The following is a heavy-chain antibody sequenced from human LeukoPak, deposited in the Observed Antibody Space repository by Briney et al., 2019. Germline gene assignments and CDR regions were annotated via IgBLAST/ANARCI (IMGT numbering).Heavy chain of an antibody. CDR2: IYYSGST. CDR3: ARPYGAGNNFPSDI. D-gene: IGHD3-10*01. CDR1: GGSISSSSYY. J-gene: IGHJ3*02. V-gene: IGHV4-39*07. Sequence: SETLSLTCTVSGGSISSSSYYWGWIRQPPGKGLEWIGSIYYSGSTYYNPSLKSRVTMSIDSSKRQFSLNLTSVSVADTAIYYCARPYGAGNNFPSDIWGQGILVTVSS.